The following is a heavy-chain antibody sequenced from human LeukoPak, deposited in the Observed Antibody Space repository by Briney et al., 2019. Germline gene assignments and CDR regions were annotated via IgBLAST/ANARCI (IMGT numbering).Heavy chain of an antibody. Sequence: GSLRLSCAASGFTFSSYGMHWVRQAPGKGLEWVAVISYDGSNKYYADSVKGRFTISRDNSKNTLYLQMNSLRAEDTAVYYCARYSSSWYYFDYWGQGTLVTVSS. J-gene: IGHJ4*02. D-gene: IGHD6-13*01. CDR3: ARYSSSWYYFDY. CDR2: ISYDGSNK. V-gene: IGHV3-30*03. CDR1: GFTFSSYG.